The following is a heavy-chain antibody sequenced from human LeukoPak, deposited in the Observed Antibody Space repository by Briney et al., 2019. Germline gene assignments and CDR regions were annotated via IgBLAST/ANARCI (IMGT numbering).Heavy chain of an antibody. V-gene: IGHV1-2*02. J-gene: IGHJ3*02. Sequence: ASVKVSCKASGHTFTNYYIHWVRQAPGQGLEWMGWINSNRGGTNYAQKFQGRVTMTRDTSISTAYMELRSVRSDDTAVYYCARDHGDGAFDIWGPGTMVTVSS. CDR3: ARDHGDGAFDI. CDR1: GHTFTNYY. D-gene: IGHD5-24*01. CDR2: INSNRGGT.